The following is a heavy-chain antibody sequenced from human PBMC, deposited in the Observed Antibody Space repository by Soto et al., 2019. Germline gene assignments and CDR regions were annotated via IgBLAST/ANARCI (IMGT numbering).Heavy chain of an antibody. D-gene: IGHD6-19*01. V-gene: IGHV1-69*06. Sequence: QVQLVQSGAEVKKPGSSVKFSCKASGGTFSSYAISWVRQAPGQGLEWMGGISPIFGTANYAQKFHGRVTITTDKSTSTAYMELSSLRSEDTAVYYCARVAAVAAPSYYYYGMDVWGQGTTVTVSS. CDR1: GGTFSSYA. CDR2: ISPIFGTA. CDR3: ARVAAVAAPSYYYYGMDV. J-gene: IGHJ6*02.